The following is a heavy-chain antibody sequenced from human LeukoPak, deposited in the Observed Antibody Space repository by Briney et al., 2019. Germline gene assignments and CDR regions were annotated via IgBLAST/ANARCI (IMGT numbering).Heavy chain of an antibody. CDR3: ARRGCSATSCSPYYFDY. V-gene: IGHV5-51*01. CDR2: ISPSDSDA. J-gene: IGHJ4*02. CDR1: GYSFTSYW. D-gene: IGHD2-2*01. Sequence: GESLKISCKASGYSFTSYWIGWVRQMTGQGLEWMGIISPSDSDASYSPSFQGQVTISVDKSIYTAYLQWSSLKASDTAMYYCARRGCSATSCSPYYFDYWGQGTLVTVSS.